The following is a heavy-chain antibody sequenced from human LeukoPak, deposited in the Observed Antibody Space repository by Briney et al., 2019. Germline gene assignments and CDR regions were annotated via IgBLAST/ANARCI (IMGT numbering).Heavy chain of an antibody. V-gene: IGHV4-4*02. CDR2: IYHSGST. CDR1: IGSISSSKW. J-gene: IGHJ2*01. Sequence: SETLSLTCSVSIGSISSSKWWSWVRQSPGKGLEWIGSIYHSGSTYYNPSLKSRVTISVDTSKNQFSLKLSSVTAADTAVYYCARDSEYYDFWSGYYGGYWYFDLWGRGTLVTVSS. CDR3: ARDSEYYDFWSGYYGGYWYFDL. D-gene: IGHD3-3*01.